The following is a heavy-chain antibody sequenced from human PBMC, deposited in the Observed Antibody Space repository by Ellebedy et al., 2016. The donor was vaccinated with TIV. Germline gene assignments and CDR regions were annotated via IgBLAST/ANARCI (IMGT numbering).Heavy chain of an antibody. V-gene: IGHV1-2*02. D-gene: IGHD2-21*02. Sequence: AASVKVSCKASGYTFSTYYMHWVRQAPGQGLAWMGWINPNTGATKYAQKFQGRVTMTRDTSISTAYMELSSLTSDDTAVYYCATTVVVTVGFDIWGQGTMVTVSS. J-gene: IGHJ3*02. CDR1: GYTFSTYY. CDR3: ATTVVVTVGFDI. CDR2: INPNTGAT.